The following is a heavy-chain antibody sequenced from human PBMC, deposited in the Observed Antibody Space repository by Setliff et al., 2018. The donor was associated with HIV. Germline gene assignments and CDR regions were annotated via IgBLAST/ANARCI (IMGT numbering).Heavy chain of an antibody. V-gene: IGHV3-48*01. D-gene: IGHD6-19*01. Sequence: PGGSLRLSCAASGFTFSGDSGNWVRQAPGKGLEWISYISFSTGSIYYADSVKGRFTISRDTAKNALYLQMNSLRAEDTAVYYCARDGSGRGSGWYNYYYYMDVWGKGTTVTVSS. CDR3: ARDGSGRGSGWYNYYYYMDV. J-gene: IGHJ6*03. CDR1: GFTFSGDS. CDR2: ISFSTGSI.